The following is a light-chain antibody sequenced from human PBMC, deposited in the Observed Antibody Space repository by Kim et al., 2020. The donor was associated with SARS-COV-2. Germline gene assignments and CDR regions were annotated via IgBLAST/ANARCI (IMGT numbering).Light chain of an antibody. CDR3: QAWDSSTLV. CDR2: QNT. Sequence: SPGQTASITCSGDRLGDKYVSWYQQKPGQAPVLVIYQNTRRPSGIPERFSGSNSGNTATLTISGTQAMDEADYYCQAWDSSTLVFGGGTQLTVL. CDR1: RLGDKY. J-gene: IGLJ2*01. V-gene: IGLV3-1*01.